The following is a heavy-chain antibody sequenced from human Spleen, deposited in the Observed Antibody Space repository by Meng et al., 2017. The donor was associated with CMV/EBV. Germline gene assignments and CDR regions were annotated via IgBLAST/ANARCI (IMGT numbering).Heavy chain of an antibody. Sequence: SFRGFCWRWLRQPPGKGLEWIGGIDHSGSTNCDPSLKSRVTISVDTSKNQFSLKLSSVTAADTAVYYCARKRPGANVVVPAAMGWFDPWGQGTLVTVSS. CDR1: SFRGFC. J-gene: IGHJ5*02. D-gene: IGHD2-2*01. V-gene: IGHV4-34*01. CDR3: ARKRPGANVVVPAAMGWFDP. CDR2: IDHSGST.